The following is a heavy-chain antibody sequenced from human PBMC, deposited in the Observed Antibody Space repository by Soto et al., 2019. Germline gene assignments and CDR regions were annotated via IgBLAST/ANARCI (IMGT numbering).Heavy chain of an antibody. CDR1: GFSFSTYA. V-gene: IGHV3-33*01. CDR2: IWFDGVKE. J-gene: IGHJ6*02. Sequence: GSLRLSCAVSGFSFSTYAMHWVRQAPGKGLEWLAIIWFDGVKEYYAESVRGRFTISIDNSKNTVFLQMDTVGAEDSALYYCTRATFDVWGQGTTVTVSS. CDR3: TRATFDV.